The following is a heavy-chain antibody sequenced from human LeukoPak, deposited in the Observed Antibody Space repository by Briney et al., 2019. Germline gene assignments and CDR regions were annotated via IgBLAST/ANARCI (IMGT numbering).Heavy chain of an antibody. Sequence: SETLSLTCTVSGGSISSSSYYWDWIRQSPGKGLEWVGNIYSGGSTYYTPSLKSRVTISVDTSKNQFSLKLSSVTAADTAIYFCARHSRSGSGGYENAFDIWGQGTMVTVSS. CDR2: IYSGGST. D-gene: IGHD5-12*01. V-gene: IGHV4-39*01. CDR3: ARHSRSGSGGYENAFDI. J-gene: IGHJ3*02. CDR1: GGSISSSSYY.